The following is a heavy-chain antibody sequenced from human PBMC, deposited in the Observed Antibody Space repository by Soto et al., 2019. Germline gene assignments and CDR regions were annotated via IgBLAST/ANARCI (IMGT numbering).Heavy chain of an antibody. CDR1: GGTFSSYA. J-gene: IGHJ4*02. Sequence: QVQLVPSGAAVKKPGSSVKVSCKASGGTFSSYAISCVRQAPGQGLEWMGGIIPIFGTANYAQKFQGRVTITADESTSTAYMELSSLRSEDTAVYYCARDPRSIAAAAPFDYWGQGTLVTVTS. CDR3: ARDPRSIAAAAPFDY. CDR2: IIPIFGTA. D-gene: IGHD6-13*01. V-gene: IGHV1-69*12.